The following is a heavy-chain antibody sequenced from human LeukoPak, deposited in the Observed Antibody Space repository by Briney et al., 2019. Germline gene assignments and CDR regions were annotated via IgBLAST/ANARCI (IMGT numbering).Heavy chain of an antibody. Sequence: GSSVKVSCKSSVVTFSSYAISWVRQAPGQGLEWIGGILPAFGTVNSAQKFQGRVTITKEDSTTTAYMELSRLRSEDTAVYYCATNPMTGYHLGDYYYFYMAVWGKGTTVTVS. D-gene: IGHD1-20*01. CDR1: VVTFSSYA. CDR3: ATNPMTGYHLGDYYYFYMAV. V-gene: IGHV1-69*05. CDR2: ILPAFGTV. J-gene: IGHJ6*03.